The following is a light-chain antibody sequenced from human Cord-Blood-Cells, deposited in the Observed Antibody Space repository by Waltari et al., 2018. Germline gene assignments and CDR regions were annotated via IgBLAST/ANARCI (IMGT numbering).Light chain of an antibody. J-gene: IGKJ1*01. Sequence: DIHMTQSPSTLSASVGDRVTLTCRARQSISSWLAWYQQKPGKAPKLLIYDASSLESGVPSRFSGSGSATEFSLTISSLQPDDFATYYCQQYNSYSTFGQGTKVEIK. CDR1: QSISSW. CDR2: DAS. V-gene: IGKV1-5*01. CDR3: QQYNSYST.